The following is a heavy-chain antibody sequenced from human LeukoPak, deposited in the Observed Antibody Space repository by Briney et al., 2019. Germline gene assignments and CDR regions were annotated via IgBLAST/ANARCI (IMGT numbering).Heavy chain of an antibody. D-gene: IGHD3-3*01. J-gene: IGHJ4*02. V-gene: IGHV4-4*02. CDR2: IYYSGST. CDR1: GFIFSRNS. CDR3: AREDYDFWSAVTARGYFDY. Sequence: GALRLSCAASGFIFSRNSMNWVRQAPGKGLEWIGRIYYSGSTYYNPSLKSRVTISVDTSKNQFSLKLSSVTAADTAVYYCAREDYDFWSAVTARGYFDYWGQGTLVTVSS.